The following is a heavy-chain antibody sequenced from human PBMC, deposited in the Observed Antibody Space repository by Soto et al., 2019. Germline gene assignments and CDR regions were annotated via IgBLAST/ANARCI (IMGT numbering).Heavy chain of an antibody. V-gene: IGHV3-30*18. CDR1: GFTFSSFG. CDR3: AKERSVVATTPDFDY. D-gene: IGHD5-12*01. Sequence: QVQLVESGGGVVQPGRSLRLSCAASGFTFSSFGMHWVRQAPGKALEWVAVASYDGSYKYYADSVKGRFTISRDNSKNTLYLQMNSLRAEDTAVYYCAKERSVVATTPDFDYWGQGTLVTVSS. J-gene: IGHJ4*02. CDR2: ASYDGSYK.